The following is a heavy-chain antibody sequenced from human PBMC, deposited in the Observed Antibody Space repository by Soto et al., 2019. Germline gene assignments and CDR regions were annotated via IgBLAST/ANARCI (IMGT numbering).Heavy chain of an antibody. Sequence: QVQLVQSGAEVKKPGSSVKVSCKASGGTFNTYNINWVRQAPGQGLEWMGGILAMFGTTNYAQRFQGRVTITADDSTSTADMELSSLRTEDTAVYYYARDETGDSYYYYYGMDVWGQGTTVTVTS. D-gene: IGHD7-27*01. CDR3: ARDETGDSYYYYYGMDV. V-gene: IGHV1-69*01. CDR1: GGTFNTYN. CDR2: ILAMFGTT. J-gene: IGHJ6*02.